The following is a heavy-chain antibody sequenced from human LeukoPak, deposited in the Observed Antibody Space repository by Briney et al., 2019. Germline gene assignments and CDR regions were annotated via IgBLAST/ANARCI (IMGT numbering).Heavy chain of an antibody. V-gene: IGHV4-39*01. CDR3: ARHSSRAKALTTIDNWFDP. CDR2: IYYSGNA. CDR1: GGSTSSSNYY. D-gene: IGHD3-22*01. Sequence: PSETLSLTCTVSGGSTSSSNYYWGWIRQPPGKGLEWIGSIYYSGNAYYNPSLKSRVTISVDTSKNQFSLKLSSVTAADTAVYYCARHSSRAKALTTIDNWFDPWGQGTLVTVSS. J-gene: IGHJ5*02.